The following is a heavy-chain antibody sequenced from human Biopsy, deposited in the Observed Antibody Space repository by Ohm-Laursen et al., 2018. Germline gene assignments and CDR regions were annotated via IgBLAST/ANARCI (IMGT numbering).Heavy chain of an antibody. Sequence: SETLSLTCIVTGGSISRSSYYWDWIRQPPGKGLEWIGEINHSGRTNYNPSLKSRVTISVDTSKNQFSLKVRSVTAADTAVYYCARATNSTGWPYYYFYGMDVWGQGTTVTVSS. CDR3: ARATNSTGWPYYYFYGMDV. CDR2: INHSGRT. V-gene: IGHV4-39*07. J-gene: IGHJ6*02. D-gene: IGHD2/OR15-2a*01. CDR1: GGSISRSSYY.